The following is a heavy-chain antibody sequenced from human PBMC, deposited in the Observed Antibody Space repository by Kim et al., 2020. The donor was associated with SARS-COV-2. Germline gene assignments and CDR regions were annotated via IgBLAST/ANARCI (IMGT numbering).Heavy chain of an antibody. J-gene: IGHJ4*02. V-gene: IGHV3-21*01. Sequence: GGSLRLSCAASGFTFSSYSMNWVRQAPGKGLEWVSSISSSSSYIYYADSVKGRFTISRDNAKNSLYLQMNSLRAEDTAVYYCASKANGLGHYDSSGYYFRRWGQGTLVTVSS. CDR2: ISSSSSYI. D-gene: IGHD3-22*01. CDR1: GFTFSSYS. CDR3: ASKANGLGHYDSSGYYFRR.